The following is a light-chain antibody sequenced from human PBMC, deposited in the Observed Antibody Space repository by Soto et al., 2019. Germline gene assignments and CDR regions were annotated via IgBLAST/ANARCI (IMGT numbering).Light chain of an antibody. CDR3: CSYAGTYTWV. CDR2: DVS. V-gene: IGLV2-11*01. CDR1: SSDVGGYNY. J-gene: IGLJ3*02. Sequence: QSALTQPRSVSGSPGQSVTISCTGTSSDVGGYNYVSWYQQHPGKAPKLMIYDVSQRPSGVPNRFSGSKSDNTASLIISGLQDEDEADYYCCSYAGTYTWVFGGGTKLTVL.